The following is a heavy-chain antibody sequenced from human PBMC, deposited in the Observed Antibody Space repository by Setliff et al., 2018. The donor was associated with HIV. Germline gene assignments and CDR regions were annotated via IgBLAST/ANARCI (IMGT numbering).Heavy chain of an antibody. V-gene: IGHV1-69*13. CDR3: ARDGGYSVHQWFGDAFDI. D-gene: IGHD5-12*01. J-gene: IGHJ3*02. CDR2: IIPIFGTA. CDR1: ADTFSSYA. Sequence: GASVKVSCKASADTFSSYAISWVRQAPGQGLEWMGGIIPIFGTANYAQKFQGRVTITADGSTSIAYMELSSLRFDDTAVYYCARDGGYSVHQWFGDAFDIWGQGTMVTVSS.